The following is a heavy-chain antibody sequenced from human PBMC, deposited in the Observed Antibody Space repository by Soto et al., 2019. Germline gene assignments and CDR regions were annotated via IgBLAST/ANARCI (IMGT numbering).Heavy chain of an antibody. J-gene: IGHJ6*02. CDR2: ISAYNGNT. V-gene: IGHV1-18*01. CDR1: GYTFNTYG. D-gene: IGHD4-17*01. CDR3: ARSPPTTTVTTAQYYFYNLDV. Sequence: QVQLVQSGAEVKKPGASVKVSCKASGYTFNTYGTTWVRQAPGQGLEWMGWISAYNGNTNYTQKFQGRVTMTTDTSTSTANMDLRSLRSDDTAVYYCARSPPTTTVTTAQYYFYNLDVWGQGTTVTVSS.